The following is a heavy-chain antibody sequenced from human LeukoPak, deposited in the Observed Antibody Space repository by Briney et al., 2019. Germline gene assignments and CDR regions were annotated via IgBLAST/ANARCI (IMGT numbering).Heavy chain of an antibody. V-gene: IGHV3-53*01. CDR1: GFTVSSNY. Sequence: GGSLRLSCAAPGFTVSSNYMSWVRQAPGKGLEWVSVIYSGGSTYYADSVKGRFTISRDNSKNTLYLQMNSLRAEDTAVYYCAREAASGGGAFDIWGQGTMSPSLQ. CDR3: AREAASGGGAFDI. J-gene: IGHJ3*02. CDR2: IYSGGST. D-gene: IGHD6-19*01.